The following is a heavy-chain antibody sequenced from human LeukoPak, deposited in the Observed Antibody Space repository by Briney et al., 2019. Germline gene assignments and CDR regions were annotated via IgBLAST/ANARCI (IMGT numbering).Heavy chain of an antibody. D-gene: IGHD6-13*01. CDR2: ISWNSGSI. Sequence: GRSLRFSCAASGFTFDGYAMHWVRQAPGKGLEWVSGISWNSGSIGYADSVKGRFTISRDNAKNSLYLQMNSLRAEDTALYYCAKDLSSSWYYFDYWGQGTLVTVSS. V-gene: IGHV3-9*01. J-gene: IGHJ4*02. CDR1: GFTFDGYA. CDR3: AKDLSSSWYYFDY.